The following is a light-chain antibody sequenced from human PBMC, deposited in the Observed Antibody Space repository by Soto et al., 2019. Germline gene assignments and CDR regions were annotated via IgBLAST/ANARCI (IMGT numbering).Light chain of an antibody. V-gene: IGLV2-14*01. CDR3: SSYTNSNTLV. CDR2: DVS. J-gene: IGLJ1*01. CDR1: RDVGGYNY. Sequence: QSALTQPASVSGSPGQSITISCTGRDVGGYNYVSWYQQHPGKAPKLMIYDVSNRPSGVSNRFSVSKSGNTASLTSSGLQVEDEADYYCSSYTNSNTLVFGTGTKVTVL.